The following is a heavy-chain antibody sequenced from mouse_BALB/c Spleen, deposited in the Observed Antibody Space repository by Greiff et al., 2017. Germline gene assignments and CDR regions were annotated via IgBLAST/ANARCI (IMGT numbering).Heavy chain of an antibody. D-gene: IGHD2-10*02. Sequence: QVQLQQPGAELVKPGASVKLSCKASGYTFTSYWMHWVKQRPGQGLEWIGEINPSNGRTNYNEKFKSKTTLTVDKSSSTAYMQLSSLTSEDSAVYYCARTLYGSHAMDDWGQGTSVTVSA. CDR2: INPSNGRT. CDR1: GYTFTSYW. V-gene: IGHV1S81*02. CDR3: ARTLYGSHAMDD. J-gene: IGHJ4*01.